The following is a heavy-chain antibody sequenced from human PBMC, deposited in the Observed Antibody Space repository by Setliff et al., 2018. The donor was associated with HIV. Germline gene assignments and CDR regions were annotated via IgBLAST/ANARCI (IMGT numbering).Heavy chain of an antibody. J-gene: IGHJ4*02. Sequence: SETLSLTCTVSGGSISSSSYYWGWIRQPPGKGLEWIGSIYYSGSTYYNPSLKSRVTISVDTSKNQFSLKLSSVTAADTAVYYCASPGYCSSTSCYGRGGLYYFDYWGQGTLVTVSS. V-gene: IGHV4-39*01. CDR3: ASPGYCSSTSCYGRGGLYYFDY. CDR1: GGSISSSSYY. D-gene: IGHD2-2*03. CDR2: IYYSGST.